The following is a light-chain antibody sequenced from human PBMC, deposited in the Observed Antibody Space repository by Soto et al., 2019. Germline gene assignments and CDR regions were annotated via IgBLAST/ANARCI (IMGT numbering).Light chain of an antibody. CDR2: EVS. Sequence: QSALTQPPSASGSPGQSVTISCTGTSSDVGGYNYVSWYQQHPGKAPKLMIYEVSKRPSGVPDRFSGSKSGNTASLTVSGLQAEDEADYSCCSYAATNTLLFGGGTKLTVL. CDR1: SSDVGGYNY. J-gene: IGLJ2*01. V-gene: IGLV2-8*01. CDR3: CSYAATNTLL.